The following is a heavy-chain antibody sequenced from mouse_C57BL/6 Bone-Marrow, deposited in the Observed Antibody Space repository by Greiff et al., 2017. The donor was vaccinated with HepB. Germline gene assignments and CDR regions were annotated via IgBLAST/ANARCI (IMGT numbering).Heavy chain of an antibody. Sequence: QVQLQQSGAELVRPGASVTLSCKASGYTFTDYEMHWVKQTPVHGLEWIGAIDPETGGTAYNQKFKGKAILTADKSSSTAYMELRSLTSEDSAVYYCTRKGISVFAYWGQGTLVTVSA. CDR3: TRKGISVFAY. CDR2: IDPETGGT. J-gene: IGHJ3*01. CDR1: GYTFTDYE. D-gene: IGHD2-4*01. V-gene: IGHV1-15*01.